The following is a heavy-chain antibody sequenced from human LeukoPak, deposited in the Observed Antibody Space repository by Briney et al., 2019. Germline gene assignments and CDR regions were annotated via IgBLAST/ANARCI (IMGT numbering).Heavy chain of an antibody. V-gene: IGHV3-7*05. Sequence: PGGSLRLSCAASGFPFSSYWMSWVRQAPGKGLEWVANIKQDGSEKYYVDSVKGRFTISRDNAKNSLYLQMNSLRAEDTAVYYCARDNDGDYFDYWGQGTLVTVSS. CDR3: ARDNDGDYFDY. CDR1: GFPFSSYW. D-gene: IGHD1-1*01. CDR2: IKQDGSEK. J-gene: IGHJ4*02.